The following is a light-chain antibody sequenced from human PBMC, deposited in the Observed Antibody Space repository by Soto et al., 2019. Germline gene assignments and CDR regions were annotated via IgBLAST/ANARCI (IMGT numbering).Light chain of an antibody. CDR2: TAS. CDR1: QDISRY. Sequence: DVQLTQSPSFLSASVGDRVTITCRASQDISRYLAWYQQEPGKAPKLLIYTASNFQSGVPSRFRGSGSGTEFSLTISSLKPEDFATYYCQRLDSSPHTFGKGTKVEIK. J-gene: IGKJ1*01. CDR3: QRLDSSPHT. V-gene: IGKV1-9*01.